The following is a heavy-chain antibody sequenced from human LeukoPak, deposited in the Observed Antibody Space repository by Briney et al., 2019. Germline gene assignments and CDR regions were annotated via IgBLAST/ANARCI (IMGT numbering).Heavy chain of an antibody. J-gene: IGHJ4*02. V-gene: IGHV1-69*04. CDR2: IIPILGIA. CDR1: GGTFSNYA. CDR3: AREGVAAAGTGDY. Sequence: SVKVSCKASGGTFSNYAISWVRQAPGQGLEWMGRIIPILGIANYAQKFQGRVTITADKSTSTAYMELSSLRSEDTAVYYCAREGVAAAGTGDYWGQGTLVTVSS. D-gene: IGHD6-13*01.